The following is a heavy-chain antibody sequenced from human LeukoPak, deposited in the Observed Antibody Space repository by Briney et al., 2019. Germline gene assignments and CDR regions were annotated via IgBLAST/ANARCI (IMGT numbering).Heavy chain of an antibody. Sequence: ASVKVSCKAFGCTFTSYYIHWVRQAPGQGLEWMGIIDPSGGSTTYAQKFQGRVTMTRDTSTSTVHMELSSLRSEDTAVYYCARDGAGPPRFDYWGQGTLVTVSS. CDR3: ARDGAGPPRFDY. J-gene: IGHJ4*02. CDR2: IDPSGGST. V-gene: IGHV1-46*01. CDR1: GCTFTSYY. D-gene: IGHD6-19*01.